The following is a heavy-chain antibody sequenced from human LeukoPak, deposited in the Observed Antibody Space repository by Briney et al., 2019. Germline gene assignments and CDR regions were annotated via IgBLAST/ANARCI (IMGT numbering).Heavy chain of an antibody. CDR3: ARLVRGVDYYGMDV. V-gene: IGHV3-21*01. CDR2: ISSSSSYI. J-gene: IGHJ6*02. D-gene: IGHD3-10*01. CDR1: GFTFSSYS. Sequence: GGSLRLSCAASGFTFSSYSMNWVRRAPGKGLEWVSSISSSSSYIYYADSVKGRFTISRDNAKNSLYLQMNSLRAEDTAVYYCARLVRGVDYYGMDVWGQGTTVTASS.